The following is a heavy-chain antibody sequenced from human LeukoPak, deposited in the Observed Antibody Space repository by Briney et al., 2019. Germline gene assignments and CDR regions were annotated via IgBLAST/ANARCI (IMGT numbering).Heavy chain of an antibody. D-gene: IGHD5-18*01. Sequence: SETLSLTCTVSGGSISRGSYYWGWIRQPPGKELEWIGYIYYSGSTNLNPSLKSQVTISIDTSKSQFSLRLSSVTAADTAVYYCARVVDSAMVTPFDYWGQGTLVAVSS. CDR3: ARVVDSAMVTPFDY. V-gene: IGHV4-61*01. CDR1: GGSISRGSYY. J-gene: IGHJ4*02. CDR2: IYYSGST.